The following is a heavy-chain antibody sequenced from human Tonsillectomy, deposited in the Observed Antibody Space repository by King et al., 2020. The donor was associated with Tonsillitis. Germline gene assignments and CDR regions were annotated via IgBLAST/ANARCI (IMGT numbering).Heavy chain of an antibody. CDR1: RFTFSSYG. J-gene: IGHJ6*02. CDR3: AKELGIVKVVVANPLGLDV. V-gene: IGHV3-23*04. D-gene: IGHD2-15*01. CDR2: ISGSGDST. Sequence: VQLVESGGGLVQPGGSLRLSCAASRFTFSSYGMNWVRQAPGKGLEWVSGISGSGDSTYYADSVKGRFIISRDNSKNMVYLQMNSLRAEDTAVYYCAKELGIVKVVVANPLGLDVWGQGTTVTVSS.